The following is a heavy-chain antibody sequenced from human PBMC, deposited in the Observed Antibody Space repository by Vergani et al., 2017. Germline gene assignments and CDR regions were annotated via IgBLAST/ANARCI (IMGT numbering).Heavy chain of an antibody. J-gene: IGHJ5*02. Sequence: QVQLQQWGAGLLKPSETLSLTCAVYGGSFSGYYWSWIRQPPGKGLEWIGEINHSGSTNYNPSLKSRVTISVDTSKNQFSLKLSSVTAADTAVYYCARVEQLVWDNWFDPWGQGTLVTVSS. V-gene: IGHV4-34*01. CDR1: GGSFSGYY. D-gene: IGHD6-6*01. CDR2: INHSGST. CDR3: ARVEQLVWDNWFDP.